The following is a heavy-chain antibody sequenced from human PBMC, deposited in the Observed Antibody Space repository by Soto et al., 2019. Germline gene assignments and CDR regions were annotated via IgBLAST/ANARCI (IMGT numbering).Heavy chain of an antibody. V-gene: IGHV1-69*04. CDR3: ARDGEETKPPWFDP. CDR2: IIPILGIA. Sequence: ASVKVSCKASGGTFSSYTISWVRQAPGQGLEWMGRIIPILGIANYAQKFQGRVTITADKSTSTAYMELSSLRSEDTAVYYCARDGEETKPPWFDPWGQGTLVTVSS. D-gene: IGHD3-3*01. J-gene: IGHJ5*02. CDR1: GGTFSSYT.